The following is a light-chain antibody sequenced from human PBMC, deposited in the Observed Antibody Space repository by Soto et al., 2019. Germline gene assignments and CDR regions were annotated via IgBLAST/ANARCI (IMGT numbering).Light chain of an antibody. Sequence: EIVLTQSPDTLSLSPGGSATLSCRASQSVSSRCLAWYQRKPGRAPRLLIYGASNRATGIPDRFSGSGSGTDFTLTISRLEPEDFAVFYCQQYDDSITFGQGTRLEIE. V-gene: IGKV3-20*01. J-gene: IGKJ5*01. CDR1: QSVSSRC. CDR2: GAS. CDR3: QQYDDSIT.